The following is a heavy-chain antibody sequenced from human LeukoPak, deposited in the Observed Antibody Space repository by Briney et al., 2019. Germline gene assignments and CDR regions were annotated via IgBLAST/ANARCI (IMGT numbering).Heavy chain of an antibody. J-gene: IGHJ4*02. V-gene: IGHV2-5*01. Sequence: SGPTLVNPTQTLTLTCTFSGLSLSSSGVGVGWIRQPPGKALKWLALIYWNDDKRYSPSLKNRLTISKDTSKNQVVLTMTNVDPVDTATYYCAHESGDGYNRLDFWGQGTLVTVSS. CDR3: AHESGDGYNRLDF. D-gene: IGHD5-24*01. CDR1: GLSLSSSGVG. CDR2: IYWNDDK.